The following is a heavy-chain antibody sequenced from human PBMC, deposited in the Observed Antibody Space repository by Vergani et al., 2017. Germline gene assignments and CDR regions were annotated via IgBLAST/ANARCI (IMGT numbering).Heavy chain of an antibody. V-gene: IGHV1-58*02. CDR2: IVVGSGNT. D-gene: IGHD3-10*01. J-gene: IGHJ3*02. CDR3: AAGFGELFASDAFDI. Sequence: QMQLVQSGPEVKKPGTSVKVSCKASGFTFTSSAMQWVRQARGQRLEWIGWIVVGSGNTNYAQKFQERVTLTRDMSTSTAYMELSSLRSEDAAVYYCAAGFGELFASDAFDIWGQGTMVTVSS. CDR1: GFTFTSSA.